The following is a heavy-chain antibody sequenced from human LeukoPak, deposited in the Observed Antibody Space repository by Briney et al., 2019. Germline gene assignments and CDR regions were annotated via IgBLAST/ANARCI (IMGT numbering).Heavy chain of an antibody. CDR1: GFTVITND. D-gene: IGHD1-14*01. J-gene: IGHJ4*02. V-gene: IGHV3-53*01. Sequence: GGPLRLSCAASGFTVITNDMTWVRQAPGKGLEWVSVLYSDGNTKYADSVQGRFTISRDNSKNTLYLEMNSLSPDDTAVYYCARGVEPLAANTLAYWGQGTLVTVCS. CDR2: LYSDGNT. CDR3: ARGVEPLAANTLAY.